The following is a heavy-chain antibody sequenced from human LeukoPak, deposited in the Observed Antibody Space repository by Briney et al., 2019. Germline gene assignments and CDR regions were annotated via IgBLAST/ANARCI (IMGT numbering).Heavy chain of an antibody. CDR3: AKDPYGDYDTEGDY. D-gene: IGHD4-17*01. CDR1: GFTFSSYA. Sequence: GGSLRLSCAASGFTFSSYAVSWVRQAPGKGLEWVSAISGSGGSTYYADSVKGRFTISRDNSKNTLYLQMNSLRAEDTAVYYCAKDPYGDYDTEGDYWGQGTLVTVSS. J-gene: IGHJ4*02. V-gene: IGHV3-23*01. CDR2: ISGSGGST.